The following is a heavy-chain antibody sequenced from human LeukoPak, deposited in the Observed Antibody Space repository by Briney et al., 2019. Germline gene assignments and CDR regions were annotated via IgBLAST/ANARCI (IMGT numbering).Heavy chain of an antibody. Sequence: SQTLSLTCTVSGYSISGGYYWGWMRQPPGKGLGWIGTIYHGGSTYYNPSLESRVTISLDTSKNHFSLNLTSVTAAGTAMYYCARVAERTWLPYDAAFDIWGLGIMVTVSS. CDR1: GYSISGGYY. J-gene: IGHJ3*02. V-gene: IGHV4-38-2*02. CDR3: ARVAERTWLPYDAAFDI. D-gene: IGHD3-9*01. CDR2: IYHGGST.